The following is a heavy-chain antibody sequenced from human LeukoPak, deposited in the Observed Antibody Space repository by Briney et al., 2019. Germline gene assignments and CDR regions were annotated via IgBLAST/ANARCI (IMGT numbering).Heavy chain of an antibody. J-gene: IGHJ4*02. V-gene: IGHV1-2*02. CDR1: GYTFIGYY. Sequence: ASVKVSCKASGYTFIGYYMHWVRQAPGQGLEWMGWINPDSGGTNYAQKFQGRVTMTRDTSITTAYMELSRLRSDDTAVYYCVRHDSSGFYPSRWGQGTLVTVSS. D-gene: IGHD3-22*01. CDR3: VRHDSSGFYPSR. CDR2: INPDSGGT.